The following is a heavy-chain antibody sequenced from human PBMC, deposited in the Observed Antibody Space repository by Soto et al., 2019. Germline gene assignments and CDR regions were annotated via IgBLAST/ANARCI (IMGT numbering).Heavy chain of an antibody. D-gene: IGHD3-10*01. CDR2: ISYDGSNK. CDR1: GFTFSSFP. Sequence: QVQLVESGGGVVQPGRSLRLSCAASGFTFSSFPMHWVRQAPGKGLEWVALISYDGSNKYYADSVKGRFTISRDNSKNTLYLQMNSLRAEDTAVYYCARDEMRRVITMVRGIIDYWGQGTLVTVSS. V-gene: IGHV3-30-3*01. J-gene: IGHJ4*02. CDR3: ARDEMRRVITMVRGIIDY.